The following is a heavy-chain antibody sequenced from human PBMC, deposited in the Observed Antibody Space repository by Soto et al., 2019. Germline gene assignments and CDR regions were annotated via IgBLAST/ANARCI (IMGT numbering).Heavy chain of an antibody. D-gene: IGHD4-17*01. CDR2: VTDNGRST. Sequence: GGSLRLSCAASGFTFSRDGMSWVRQAPGKGLEWVSLVTDNGRSTYYADSVKGRFTISRDNTKNTLFLQMNSLRAEDTAVYYCAKQRATTNAFDHWGPGPPVPVYS. V-gene: IGHV3-23*01. CDR1: GFTFSRDG. J-gene: IGHJ4*02. CDR3: AKQRATTNAFDH.